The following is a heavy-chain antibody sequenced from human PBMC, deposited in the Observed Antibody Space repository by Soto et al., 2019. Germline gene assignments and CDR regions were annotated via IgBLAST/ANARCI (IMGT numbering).Heavy chain of an antibody. CDR2: ISGSGAST. J-gene: IGHJ5*02. CDR1: GFTFSGYA. CDR3: AKDTAVAGTWFDP. D-gene: IGHD6-19*01. V-gene: IGHV3-23*01. Sequence: GGSLRLSCVASGFTFSGYAMGWVRQAPGKGLEWVSDISGSGASTYYADSVKGRFTISRDNSKNTLYVQMNSLRAEDTAIYYCAKDTAVAGTWFDPWGQGTLVTVSS.